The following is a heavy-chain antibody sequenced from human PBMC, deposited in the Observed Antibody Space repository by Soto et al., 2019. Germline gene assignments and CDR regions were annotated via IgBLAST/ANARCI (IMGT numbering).Heavy chain of an antibody. J-gene: IGHJ4*02. D-gene: IGHD4-4*01. CDR3: AKDSNKYSSSLRGRYFDY. CDR1: GFPFSSYV. Sequence: EVQLLESGGGRVQRGGSLRLSCAASGFPFSSYVMAWVRQAPGKGLEWVSGISGGGSNTFYADSVKGRFTISRDNSKNTLLLQMNSLGAEDTAVYYCAKDSNKYSSSLRGRYFDYWGQGIGVTVSS. CDR2: ISGGGSNT. V-gene: IGHV3-23*01.